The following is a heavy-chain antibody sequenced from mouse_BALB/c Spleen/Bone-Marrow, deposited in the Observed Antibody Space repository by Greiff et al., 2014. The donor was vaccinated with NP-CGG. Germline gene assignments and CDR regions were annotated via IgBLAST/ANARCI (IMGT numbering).Heavy chain of an antibody. D-gene: IGHD2-3*01. Sequence: EVQLQQSGPELVMPGASVKISCKTSGYTFTEYTMHWVKQSHVKSLEWIGGINPNNGGTSYNQKFKDKATWTVDKSSSTAYMELRSLTSEDSAVYYCARGWLLRHYFDYWGQGTTLTVSS. CDR1: GYTFTEYT. J-gene: IGHJ2*01. CDR3: ARGWLLRHYFDY. V-gene: IGHV1-18*01. CDR2: INPNNGGT.